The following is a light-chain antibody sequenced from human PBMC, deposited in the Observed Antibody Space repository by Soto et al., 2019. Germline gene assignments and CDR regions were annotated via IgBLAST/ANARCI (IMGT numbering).Light chain of an antibody. Sequence: QPVLTQPPSASGTPGQRVTISCSGSSSNIGSNTVNWYQQLPGTAPKLLIHTDNQRPSGVPDRFSGSKSGTSASLAISGLQSEDEADYYCATWDGSLNVVVFGGGTKVTVL. CDR3: ATWDGSLNVVV. CDR1: SSNIGSNT. CDR2: TDN. V-gene: IGLV1-44*01. J-gene: IGLJ2*01.